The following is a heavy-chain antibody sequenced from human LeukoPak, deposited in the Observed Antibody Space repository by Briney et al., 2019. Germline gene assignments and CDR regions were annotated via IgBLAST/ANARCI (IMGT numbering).Heavy chain of an antibody. V-gene: IGHV3-48*03. CDR1: GLTLSSSE. J-gene: IGHJ6*03. Sequence: GGSLRLSCAASGLTLSSSEMNWVRQAPGKGLEWVSYISPSGSTIFYADSVKGRFTISRDNAKNSVSLQMNSLRAEDTAVYFCARPTWTNYMDVWGKGTAVTISS. CDR2: ISPSGSTI. CDR3: ARPTWTNYMDV. D-gene: IGHD3/OR15-3a*01.